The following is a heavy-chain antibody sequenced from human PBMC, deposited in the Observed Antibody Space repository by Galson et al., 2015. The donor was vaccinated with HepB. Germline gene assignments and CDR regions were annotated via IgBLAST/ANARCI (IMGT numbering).Heavy chain of an antibody. D-gene: IGHD6-13*01. CDR1: GFTFSSYS. V-gene: IGHV3-21*01. Sequence: SLRLSCAASGFTFSSYSMNWVRQAPGKGLEWVSSISSSSSYIYYADSVKGRFTISRDNAKNSLYLQMNSLRAEDTAVYYCARAGLPYSSSWYKTKRNDYYFDYGGQVSLVTVSS. CDR2: ISSSSSYI. J-gene: IGHJ4*02. CDR3: ARAGLPYSSSWYKTKRNDYYFDY.